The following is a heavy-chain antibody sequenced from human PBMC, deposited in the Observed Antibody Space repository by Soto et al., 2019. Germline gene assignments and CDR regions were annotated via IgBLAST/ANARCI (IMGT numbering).Heavy chain of an antibody. Sequence: QVQLVQSGAEVKKPGSSVKVSCKASGGTFSSYAISWVRQAPGQGLEWMGGIIPIFGTADYAQKVQGRVTITADESTGTAYMDLSSLRSEDTAVYYCASHCGGDCYSRSPPYYYYGMDVWGQGTTVTVSS. V-gene: IGHV1-69*12. CDR2: IIPIFGTA. CDR3: ASHCGGDCYSRSPPYYYYGMDV. CDR1: GGTFSSYA. J-gene: IGHJ6*02. D-gene: IGHD2-21*02.